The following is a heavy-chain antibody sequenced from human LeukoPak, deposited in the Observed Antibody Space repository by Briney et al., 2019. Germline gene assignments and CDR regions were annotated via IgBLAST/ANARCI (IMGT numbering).Heavy chain of an antibody. CDR2: TYYRSKWYN. V-gene: IGHV6-1*01. J-gene: IGHJ4*02. Sequence: SQTLSLTCAISGDSVSRNNVAWNWIRQSPSRGLEWLGRTYYRSKWYNDYAVSVKSLITINPDTSKNQFSLQLNSVTPEDTAVYYCAREAVGYSYGYPPFYFDYWGQGTLVTVSS. CDR1: GDSVSRNNVA. D-gene: IGHD5-18*01. CDR3: AREAVGYSYGYPPFYFDY.